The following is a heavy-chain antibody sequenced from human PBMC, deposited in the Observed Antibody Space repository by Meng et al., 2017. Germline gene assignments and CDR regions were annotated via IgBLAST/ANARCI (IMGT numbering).Heavy chain of an antibody. J-gene: IGHJ4*02. CDR3: ARSIVATMVFDY. Sequence: QVQVVQSGAEGKKPGASVKVSCKASGYTFTGYYMHWVRQAPGQGLEWMGRINPNSGGTNYAQKFQGRVTMTRDTSISTAYMELSRLRSDDTAVYYCARSIVATMVFDYWGQGTLVTVSS. V-gene: IGHV1-2*06. D-gene: IGHD5-12*01. CDR2: INPNSGGT. CDR1: GYTFTGYY.